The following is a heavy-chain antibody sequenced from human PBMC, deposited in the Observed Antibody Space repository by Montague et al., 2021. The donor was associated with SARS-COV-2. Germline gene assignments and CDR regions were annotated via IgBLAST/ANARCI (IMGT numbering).Heavy chain of an antibody. J-gene: IGHJ6*02. CDR3: ARAVRGVIILSPYYAMDV. Sequence: TLSLTCTVSGGSISSGGYYWSWIRQHPGKGLEWIGDINHSGRTNFNPSLKSRVTVSLDTSKNQFSLKLRSVTAADTAVYYCARAVRGVIILSPYYAMDVWGQGTSVTVSS. D-gene: IGHD3-10*01. V-gene: IGHV4-31*03. CDR2: INHSGRT. CDR1: GGSISSGGYY.